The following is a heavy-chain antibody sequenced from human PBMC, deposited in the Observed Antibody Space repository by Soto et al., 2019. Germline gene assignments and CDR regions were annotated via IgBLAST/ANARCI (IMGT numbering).Heavy chain of an antibody. D-gene: IGHD2-15*01. Sequence: SETLSLTCTVSGGSISSGGYYWSWIRQHPGKGLEWIGYIYYSGSTYYNPSLKSRVTISVDTSKNQFSLKLSSVTAADTAVYYCARRYCSGGSCYYDYWGQGTLVTVSS. CDR1: GGSISSGGYY. J-gene: IGHJ4*02. CDR3: ARRYCSGGSCYYDY. CDR2: IYYSGST. V-gene: IGHV4-31*03.